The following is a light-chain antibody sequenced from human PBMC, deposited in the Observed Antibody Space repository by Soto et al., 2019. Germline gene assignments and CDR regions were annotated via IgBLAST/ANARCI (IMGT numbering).Light chain of an antibody. CDR3: SSYVGSNNFA. CDR1: SGDIDNYNY. J-gene: IGLJ1*01. Sequence: QSVLTQPPSASGSPGQSVTISCTGTSGDIDNYNYVSWYLQHPGKAPKLLIFEVTKRPSGVPDRFSGSKSGDTAFLTVSGLQADDEADYYCSSYVGSNNFAFGTGTKVTVL. CDR2: EVT. V-gene: IGLV2-8*01.